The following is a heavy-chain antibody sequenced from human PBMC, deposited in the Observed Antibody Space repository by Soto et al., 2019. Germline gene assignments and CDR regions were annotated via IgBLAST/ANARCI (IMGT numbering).Heavy chain of an antibody. V-gene: IGHV1-8*01. D-gene: IGHD1-26*01. CDR1: GDITDYD. CDR2: MNPNSGNT. J-gene: IGHJ3*02. CDR3: ARGIVGATDAFDI. Sequence: ASVKVSCKASGDITDYDINWVRQATGQGLEWMGWMNPNSGNTGYAQRFHGRITMTMNTSMTTAYMELRSLRSDDTAVYYCARGIVGATDAFDIWGQGTMVTVSS.